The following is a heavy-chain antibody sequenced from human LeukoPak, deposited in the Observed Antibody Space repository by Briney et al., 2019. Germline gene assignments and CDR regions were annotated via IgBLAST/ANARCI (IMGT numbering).Heavy chain of an antibody. CDR1: GFTFGSYW. CDR2: LNTDGSIA. J-gene: IGHJ4*02. Sequence: GSLRLSCAASGFTFGSYWMQWVRQAPGKGLMWVSRLNTDGSIATYADSVKGQFTISRDNAKNTLYLQMNSLRADDTAVYYCARELETAQTIDYWGQGTLVTVSS. CDR3: ARELETAQTIDY. D-gene: IGHD1-14*01. V-gene: IGHV3-74*01.